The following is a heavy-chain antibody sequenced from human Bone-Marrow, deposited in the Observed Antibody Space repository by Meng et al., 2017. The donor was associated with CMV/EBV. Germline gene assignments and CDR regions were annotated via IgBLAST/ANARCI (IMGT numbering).Heavy chain of an antibody. Sequence: TFTGYGISWVRQAPGQGLEGMGWIRAYNGNTNYAQKLQGRVTMTTDTSTSKAYMELRSLRSDDTAVYYCARDHWGVLMVYTGPGMDVWGQGTTVTVSS. CDR1: TFTGYG. V-gene: IGHV1-18*01. D-gene: IGHD2-8*01. J-gene: IGHJ6*02. CDR3: ARDHWGVLMVYTGPGMDV. CDR2: IRAYNGNT.